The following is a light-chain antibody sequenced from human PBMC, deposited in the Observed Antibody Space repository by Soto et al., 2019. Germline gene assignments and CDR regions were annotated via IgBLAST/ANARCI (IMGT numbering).Light chain of an antibody. CDR1: QSVSSH. CDR3: QQRSDRLPIT. V-gene: IGKV3-11*01. CDR2: DAS. J-gene: IGKJ5*01. Sequence: EIVLTQSPATLSLSPGERGILSCRASQSVSSHLAWYQQKPGQAPRLLIYDASKRPTGIPARFSGSGSGTDFTLTISSLEPEDFAVYYCQQRSDRLPITFGQGTRLETK.